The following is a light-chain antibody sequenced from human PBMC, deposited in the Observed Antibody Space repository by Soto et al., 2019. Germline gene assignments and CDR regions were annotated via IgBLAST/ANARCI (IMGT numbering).Light chain of an antibody. J-gene: IGKJ5*01. V-gene: IGKV3-15*01. Sequence: DRVRTLTPETLSVSPGERASLSCRASQSVRREGAWYQQKPGQAPRLLIYGASTRATGIPARFSGSGSGTEFTLTISSLQSEDFAIYYCQPDNTWLPIPSCQGGRLEIK. CDR2: GAS. CDR3: QPDNTWLPIP. CDR1: QSVRRE.